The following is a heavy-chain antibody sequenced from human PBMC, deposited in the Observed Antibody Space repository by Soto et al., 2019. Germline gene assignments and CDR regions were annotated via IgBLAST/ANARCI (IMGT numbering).Heavy chain of an antibody. Sequence: SETLSLTCTVSGGSISSYYWSWIRQPPGKGLEWIGYIYYSGSTNYNPSLNSRVTISVDPSKNQFSLKLSSVTAADTAVYYCARGAHSSGWGGNWFDPWGQGTLVTVSS. D-gene: IGHD6-19*01. CDR3: ARGAHSSGWGGNWFDP. CDR2: IYYSGST. V-gene: IGHV4-59*01. CDR1: GGSISSYY. J-gene: IGHJ5*02.